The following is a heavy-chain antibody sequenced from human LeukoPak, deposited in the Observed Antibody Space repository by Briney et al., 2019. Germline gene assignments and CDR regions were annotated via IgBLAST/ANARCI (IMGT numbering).Heavy chain of an antibody. J-gene: IGHJ6*03. CDR1: GFTFSSYG. D-gene: IGHD3-16*01. CDR2: IRYDGSNK. Sequence: PGGSLRLSCAASGFTFSSYGMHWVRQAPGKGLEWVAFIRYDGSNKYYADSVKGRFTISRDNSKNTLYLQMNSLRAEDTAVYYCAKGGIRSLHVYYYMDVWGNGTTLTVSS. V-gene: IGHV3-30*02. CDR3: AKGGIRSLHVYYYMDV.